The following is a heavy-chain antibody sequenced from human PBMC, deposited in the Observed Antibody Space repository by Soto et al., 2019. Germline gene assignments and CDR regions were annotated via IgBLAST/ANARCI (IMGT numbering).Heavy chain of an antibody. CDR1: GFTVSNTY. CDR3: ERDRTHSSRADSFDV. J-gene: IGHJ3*01. CDR2: IYRGVST. D-gene: IGHD6-6*01. Sequence: GGSLRLSCAVSGFTVSNTYMSWVRQAPGKGLEWVAVIYRGVSTHYADSVKGRFTISRDDSKNTIYLQMNSLRAEDTAVYYCERDRTHSSRADSFDVWGQGTMVTVSS. V-gene: IGHV3-53*01.